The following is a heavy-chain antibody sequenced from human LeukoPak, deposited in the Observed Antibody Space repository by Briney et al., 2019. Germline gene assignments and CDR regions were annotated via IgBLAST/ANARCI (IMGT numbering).Heavy chain of an antibody. D-gene: IGHD6-13*01. V-gene: IGHV3-23*01. J-gene: IGHJ4*02. CDR1: GFTFSSYA. Sequence: GGSLRLSCAASGFTFSSYAMSWVRQAPGKGLEWVSAISGSGGSTYYADSVKGRFTISRDNSKNTLYLQMDSLRAEDTAVYYCAKMGGGIAAAGTAYWGQGTLVTVSS. CDR3: AKMGGGIAAAGTAY. CDR2: ISGSGGST.